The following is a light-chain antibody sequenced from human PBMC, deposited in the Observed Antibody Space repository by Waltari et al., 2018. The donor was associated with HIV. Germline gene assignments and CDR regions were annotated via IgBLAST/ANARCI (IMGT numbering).Light chain of an antibody. Sequence: VMTQSPATVSVSPGERAPLSCRASQGISTKLVWYQRKPGQAPRLLIYGASTRATGIPARFSGSGSWTDFTLTISSLQSEDSAIYYCQQYNNWPRTFGQGTKVEIK. CDR1: QGISTK. V-gene: IGKV3-15*01. CDR3: QQYNNWPRT. CDR2: GAS. J-gene: IGKJ1*01.